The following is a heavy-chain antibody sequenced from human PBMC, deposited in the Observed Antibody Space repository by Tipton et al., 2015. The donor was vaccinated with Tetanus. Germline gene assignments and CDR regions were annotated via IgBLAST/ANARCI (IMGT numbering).Heavy chain of an antibody. CDR1: GDSFSGYY. Sequence: TLSLTCSVSGDSFSGYYWTWIRQIPGKGLEWIGYVYSSERMYYNPSLDNRFTISLDTSKRQFSLQVDSVNAADAAVYYCARHNPSGLWFGELDSSFDYWGQGTLVTVSS. CDR3: ARHNPSGLWFGELDSSFDY. V-gene: IGHV4-59*01. CDR2: VYSSERM. J-gene: IGHJ4*02. D-gene: IGHD3-10*01.